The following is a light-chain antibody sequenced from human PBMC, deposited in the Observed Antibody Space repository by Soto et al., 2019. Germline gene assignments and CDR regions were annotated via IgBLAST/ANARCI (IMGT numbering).Light chain of an antibody. CDR1: QSISSW. J-gene: IGKJ1*01. V-gene: IGKV1-5*03. Sequence: DIQMTQSPSTLSASVGDRVTITCRASQSISSWLAWYQQKPGKAPKLLIYKASSLESGVPSRFSGSGSGTEFTRTLSSLQPDDFATYYCQQYNSYSPATFGQGTKVEIK. CDR3: QQYNSYSPAT. CDR2: KAS.